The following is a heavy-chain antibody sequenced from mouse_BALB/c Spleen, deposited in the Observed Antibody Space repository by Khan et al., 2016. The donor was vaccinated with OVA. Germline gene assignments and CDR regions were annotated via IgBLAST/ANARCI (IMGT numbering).Heavy chain of an antibody. CDR3: AIVECDRTVGT. Sequence: QIQLVQSGPELKKPGETVKISCKASGYTFTNYGMHWVKQAPGQDLKWMGWINTYNGDPTYADDFKGRFTFSLDTSANTAYLKLNNLKNEDTATYYCAIVECDRTVGTWGQGTSVTVSS. CDR1: GYTFTNYG. D-gene: IGHD1-3*01. V-gene: IGHV9-3-1*01. CDR2: INTYNGDP. J-gene: IGHJ4*01.